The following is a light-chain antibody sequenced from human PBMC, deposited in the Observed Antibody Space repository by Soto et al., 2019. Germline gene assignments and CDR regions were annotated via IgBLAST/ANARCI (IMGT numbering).Light chain of an antibody. Sequence: ALQMTQSPSSLSASVGDRVTITCRASQGIKNDLGWYQQRPGKGPKLLIYAASSLQSGVPSRFSGSGSGTDFTLTISSLQPEDFATYYCLQDYNFPYTFGQGTKLEIK. V-gene: IGKV1-6*01. CDR3: LQDYNFPYT. J-gene: IGKJ2*01. CDR2: AAS. CDR1: QGIKND.